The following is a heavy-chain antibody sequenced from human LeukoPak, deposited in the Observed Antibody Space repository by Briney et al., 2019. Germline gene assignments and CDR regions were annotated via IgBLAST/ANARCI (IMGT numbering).Heavy chain of an antibody. D-gene: IGHD4-17*01. CDR3: ARGVGDYEHAFDI. CDR2: IYYSGST. Sequence: SETLSLTCTVSGGSISSYYWSWIRQPPGKGLEWIGYIYYSGSTNYNPSLKSRVTISVDTSKNQFSLKLSSVTAADTAVYYCARGVGDYEHAFDIWGQGTMVTVSS. V-gene: IGHV4-59*01. CDR1: GGSISSYY. J-gene: IGHJ3*02.